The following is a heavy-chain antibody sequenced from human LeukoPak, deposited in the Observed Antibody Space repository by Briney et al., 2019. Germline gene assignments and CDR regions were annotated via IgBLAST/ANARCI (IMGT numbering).Heavy chain of an antibody. Sequence: ASVKVSCKASGYTFTSYGISWVRQAPGQGLEWMGWISAYNGNTNYAQKLQGRVTMTTDTSTSTAYMELRSLRSDDTAVYYCARSGNRVQQLVAYYFDYWGQGSLVTVSS. J-gene: IGHJ4*02. V-gene: IGHV1-18*01. CDR2: ISAYNGNT. CDR3: ARSGNRVQQLVAYYFDY. CDR1: GYTFTSYG. D-gene: IGHD6-13*01.